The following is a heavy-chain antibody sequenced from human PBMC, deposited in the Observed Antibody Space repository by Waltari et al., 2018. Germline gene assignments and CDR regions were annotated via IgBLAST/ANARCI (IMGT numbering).Heavy chain of an antibody. CDR3: ARDTVVKDGMDV. V-gene: IGHV1-3*01. J-gene: IGHJ6*02. Sequence: QVQLVQSGAEVKKPGASVKVSCKASGYTFTTYAIHWVRQAPGQRLEWMGWINAAKANTKYSQSFQGKVTITRDTSASTAYMVLSSLRSEDTAVYYCARDTVVKDGMDVWGQGTTVTVSS. CDR2: INAAKANT. D-gene: IGHD2-21*01. CDR1: GYTFTTYA.